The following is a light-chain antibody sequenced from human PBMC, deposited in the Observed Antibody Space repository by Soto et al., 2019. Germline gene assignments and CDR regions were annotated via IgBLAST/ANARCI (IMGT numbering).Light chain of an antibody. J-gene: IGLJ1*01. CDR1: SSNLGARYD. CDR3: QSYDSSLSGYV. CDR2: SNI. V-gene: IGLV1-40*01. Sequence: QSVLTQPPSVSGAPGQRVTISCTGSSSNLGARYDVHWYQQLPGTAPKLLIYSNIHRPSGVPDRFSGSKSGTSASLAITVLQAEDEADYSCQSYDSSLSGYVFGTGTKVT.